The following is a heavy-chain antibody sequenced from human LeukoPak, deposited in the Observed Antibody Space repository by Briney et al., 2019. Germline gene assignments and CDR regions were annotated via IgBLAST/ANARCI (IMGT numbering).Heavy chain of an antibody. D-gene: IGHD4-11*01. Sequence: GGSLRLSCAASGFTFSSYAMSWVRQAPGKGLEWVSAISGSGGSTYYADSVKGRFTISRDNSKNTLYLQMNSLRAEDTAVYYCARVSSYSPYFDYWGQGTLVTVSS. CDR1: GFTFSSYA. CDR3: ARVSSYSPYFDY. V-gene: IGHV3-23*01. CDR2: ISGSGGST. J-gene: IGHJ4*02.